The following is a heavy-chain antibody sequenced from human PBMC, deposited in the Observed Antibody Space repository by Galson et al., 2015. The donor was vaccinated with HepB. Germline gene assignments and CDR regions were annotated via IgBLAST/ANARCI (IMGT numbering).Heavy chain of an antibody. D-gene: IGHD3-9*01. Sequence: LSLTCTVSGGSISSYYWSWIRQPPGKGLEWIGYIYYSGSTNYNPSLKSRVTISIDTSKNQFSLKLSSVTAADTAVYYRARLPYDSRTYWYFDLWGRGTLVTVSS. CDR3: ARLPYDSRTYWYFDL. J-gene: IGHJ2*01. CDR2: IYYSGST. CDR1: GGSISSYY. V-gene: IGHV4-59*08.